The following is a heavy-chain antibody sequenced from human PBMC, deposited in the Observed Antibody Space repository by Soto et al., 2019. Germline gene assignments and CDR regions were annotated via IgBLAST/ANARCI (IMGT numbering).Heavy chain of an antibody. CDR2: ISGSGGST. D-gene: IGHD3-22*01. CDR3: AANRGYNYYYGMDV. CDR1: GFTFSSYA. Sequence: EVQLLESGGGLVQPGGSLRLSCAASGFTFSSYAMSWVRQVPGKGLEWVSAISGSGGSTYYADSVKGRFTISRDNSKNTLYLQMNSLRVEDTAVYYCAANRGYNYYYGMDVWGQGTTVTVSS. V-gene: IGHV3-23*01. J-gene: IGHJ6*02.